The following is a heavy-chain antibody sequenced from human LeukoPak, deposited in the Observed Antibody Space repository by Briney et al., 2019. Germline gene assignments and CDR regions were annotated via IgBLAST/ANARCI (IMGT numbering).Heavy chain of an antibody. Sequence: GGSLRLSCAASGFTFSSYAMHWVRQAPGKGLEWVAVISYDGSNKYYADSVKGRFTISRDNSKNTLYLQMNSLRAEDTAVYYCASPTITGDLYDAFDIWGQGTMVTVSS. D-gene: IGHD1-20*01. V-gene: IGHV3-30*04. CDR3: ASPTITGDLYDAFDI. J-gene: IGHJ3*02. CDR1: GFTFSSYA. CDR2: ISYDGSNK.